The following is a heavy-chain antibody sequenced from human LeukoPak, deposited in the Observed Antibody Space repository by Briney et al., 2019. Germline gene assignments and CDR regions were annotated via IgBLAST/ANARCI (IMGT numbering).Heavy chain of an antibody. D-gene: IGHD3-3*01. V-gene: IGHV4-61*08. Sequence: SQTLSLTCTVSGGSISSGDYYWSWIRQPPGKGLEWIGYIYYSGSTNYNPSLKSRVTISVDTSKNQFSLKLSSVTAADTAVYYCARSVRTIFGVVTTPGFDYWGQGTLVTVSS. CDR3: ARSVRTIFGVVTTPGFDY. CDR1: GGSISSGDYY. J-gene: IGHJ4*02. CDR2: IYYSGST.